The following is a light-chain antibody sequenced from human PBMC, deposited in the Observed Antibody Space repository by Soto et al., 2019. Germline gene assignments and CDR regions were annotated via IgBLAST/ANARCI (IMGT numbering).Light chain of an antibody. CDR1: SSNVGVYNF. Sequence: QSALTQPRSVSGSPGQSVSISCTGTSSNVGVYNFVSWYQQHPGKAPKLIIYDVTKRPSGVPDRFSGSKSGNTASLTISGLQAEDEADCYCCSFADTYTFVFGGGTQLTVL. CDR3: CSFADTYTFV. CDR2: DVT. V-gene: IGLV2-11*01. J-gene: IGLJ2*01.